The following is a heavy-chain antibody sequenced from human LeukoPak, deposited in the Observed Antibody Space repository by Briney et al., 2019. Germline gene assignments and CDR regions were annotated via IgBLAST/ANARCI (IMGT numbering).Heavy chain of an antibody. CDR3: ARVALYDSSAHNYFDY. CDR2: IYRSGSI. Sequence: SETLSLTCTVSGGSISSSNWWSWVRQPPGKGLEWIGEIYRSGSINYNPSLKSRVTISIDKSKNQFSLKLSSVTAVDTAVYYCARVALYDSSAHNYFDYWGQGTLVTVSS. D-gene: IGHD3-22*01. J-gene: IGHJ4*02. V-gene: IGHV4-4*02. CDR1: GGSISSSNW.